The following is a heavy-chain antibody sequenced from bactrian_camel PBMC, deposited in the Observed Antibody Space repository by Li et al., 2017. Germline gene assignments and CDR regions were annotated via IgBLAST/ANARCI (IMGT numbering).Heavy chain of an antibody. CDR2: IDKVGGTT. CDR1: GFTFSMYW. V-gene: IGHV3S1*01. D-gene: IGHD5*01. J-gene: IGHJ6*01. CDR3: VRGDWGAFGY. Sequence: HVQLVESGGGSVQAGGSLRLSCTASGFTFSMYWIRQAPGQGLEWASSIDKVGGTTYYAESVKGRFTISRDNIQNTVFLQTNSLKSEDTAVYYCVRGDWGAFGYWGQGTQVTVS.